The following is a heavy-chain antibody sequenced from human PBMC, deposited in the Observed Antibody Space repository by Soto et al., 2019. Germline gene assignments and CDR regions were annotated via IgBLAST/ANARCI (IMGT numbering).Heavy chain of an antibody. J-gene: IGHJ2*01. CDR1: GYTFTSYE. D-gene: IGHD1-26*01. CDR3: AKNSCPNWDCDL. Sequence: QVQLVQSGPEVKKPGASVKVSCKDSGYTFTSYEITWVRQAPGHGLEWMGWISGYNGITNYAQKFQGRVTMTTETSTSTSYMELRSLRSDDTAVDSCAKNSCPNWDCDLWGRGTLITVSS. V-gene: IGHV1-18*01. CDR2: ISGYNGIT.